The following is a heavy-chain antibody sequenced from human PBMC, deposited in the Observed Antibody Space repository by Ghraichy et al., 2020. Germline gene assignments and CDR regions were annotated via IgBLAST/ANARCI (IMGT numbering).Heavy chain of an antibody. J-gene: IGHJ4*02. D-gene: IGHD3-22*01. CDR3: SKDRSSGYYSVFDY. CDR2: ISGSGGST. V-gene: IGHV3-23*01. Sequence: GESLRLSCAASGFTFSSYAMSWVRQAPGKGLEWVSAISGSGGSTYYADSVKGRFTISRDNSKNTLYLQMNSLRAEDTAVYYCSKDRSSGYYSVFDYWGQGNLVTVSS. CDR1: GFTFSSYA.